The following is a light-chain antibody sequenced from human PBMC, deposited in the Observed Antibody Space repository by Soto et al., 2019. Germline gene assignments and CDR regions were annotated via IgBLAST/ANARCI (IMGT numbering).Light chain of an antibody. CDR2: DAS. J-gene: IGKJ1*01. V-gene: IGKV1-5*01. CDR3: QQYSDSSGA. CDR1: QSIGTW. Sequence: DIQVTQSPSTLSASVGDRVTITCGASQSIGTWLAWYQQKPGKAPKHLIFDASTLESGVSSRFSGSGSGTDCTLTISSLHPDDFATYYCQQYSDSSGAFGQGTRVEIK.